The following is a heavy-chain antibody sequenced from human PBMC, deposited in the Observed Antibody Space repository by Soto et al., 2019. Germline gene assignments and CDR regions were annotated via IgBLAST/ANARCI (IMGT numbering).Heavy chain of an antibody. CDR1: GGSISSGGYS. V-gene: IGHV4-30-2*01. J-gene: IGHJ4*02. D-gene: IGHD4-17*01. Sequence: TLSLTCAVSGGSISSGGYSWSWIRQPPGKGLEWIGYIYHSGSTYYNPSLKSRVTISVDRSKNQFSLKLSSVTAADTAVYYCARAPYGDYEITSFDYWGQGTLVTVSS. CDR3: ARAPYGDYEITSFDY. CDR2: IYHSGST.